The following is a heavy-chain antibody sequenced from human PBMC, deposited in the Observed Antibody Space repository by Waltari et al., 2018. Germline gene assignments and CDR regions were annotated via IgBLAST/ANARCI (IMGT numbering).Heavy chain of an antibody. CDR3: ARIGGYCSSTSCYLKYYYMDV. V-gene: IGHV4-34*01. D-gene: IGHD2-2*01. CDR2: INHSGST. CDR1: GGSFSGYY. Sequence: QVQLQQWGAGLLKPSETLSLTCAVYGGSFSGYYWSWLRQPPGKGLEWIGEINHSGSTNYHPSLKSRVTISVDTSKNQFSLKLSSVTAADTAVYYCARIGGYCSSTSCYLKYYYMDVWGKGTTVTVSS. J-gene: IGHJ6*03.